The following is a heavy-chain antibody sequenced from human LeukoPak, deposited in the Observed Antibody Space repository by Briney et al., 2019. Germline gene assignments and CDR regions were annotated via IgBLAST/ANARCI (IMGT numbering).Heavy chain of an antibody. CDR1: GYTFTSYG. CDR3: ARSGSGGYYYGMDV. D-gene: IGHD1-1*01. Sequence: ASVEVSCKAPGYTFTSYGISWVRQAPGQGLEWMGWISAYNGNTNYAQKLQGRVTMTTDTSTSTAYMELRSLRSDDTAVYYCARSGSGGYYYGMDVWGQGTTVTVSS. V-gene: IGHV1-18*01. J-gene: IGHJ6*02. CDR2: ISAYNGNT.